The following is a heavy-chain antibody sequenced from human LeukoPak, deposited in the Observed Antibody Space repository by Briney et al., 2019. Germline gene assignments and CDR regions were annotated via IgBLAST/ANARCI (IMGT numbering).Heavy chain of an antibody. CDR1: GFTFSSYA. J-gene: IGHJ4*02. CDR3: ARGIAAAGYDTGFDY. V-gene: IGHV3-30-3*01. Sequence: TGGSLRLSCAASGFTFSSYAMHWVRQASGKGLEWVAVISYDGSNKYYADSVKGRFTISRDNSKNTLYLQMNSLRAEDTAVYYCARGIAAAGYDTGFDYWGQGTLVTVSS. D-gene: IGHD6-13*01. CDR2: ISYDGSNK.